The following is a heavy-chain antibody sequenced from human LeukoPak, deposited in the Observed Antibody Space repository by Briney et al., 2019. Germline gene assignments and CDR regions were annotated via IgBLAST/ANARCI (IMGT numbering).Heavy chain of an antibody. V-gene: IGHV3-23*01. CDR2: ISGSGGST. Sequence: GGSLRLSCAASGFTFSSYNMNWVRQAPGKGLEWVSAISGSGGSTYYADSVKGRFTISRDNSKNTLYLQMNSLRAEDTAVYYCAKNRRYCSSTSCHRYYYYYYMDVWGKGTTVTVSS. D-gene: IGHD2-2*01. CDR1: GFTFSSYN. CDR3: AKNRRYCSSTSCHRYYYYYYMDV. J-gene: IGHJ6*03.